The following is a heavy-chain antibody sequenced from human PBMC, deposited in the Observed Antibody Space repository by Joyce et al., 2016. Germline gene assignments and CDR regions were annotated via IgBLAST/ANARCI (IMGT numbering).Heavy chain of an antibody. CDR3: ARGTSRGSALGADY. Sequence: EGQLVQSGAEVKKPGESLKISCKGSGYIFTTYWIGWVRQMPGKGLEWMGLIDPGDSDTRYSPAFQGQVTISVDKSISTAYLQGSSLKASDTAMYYCARGTSRGSALGADYWGQGTLVTVSS. V-gene: IGHV5-51*01. CDR2: IDPGDSDT. D-gene: IGHD1-1*01. J-gene: IGHJ4*02. CDR1: GYIFTTYW.